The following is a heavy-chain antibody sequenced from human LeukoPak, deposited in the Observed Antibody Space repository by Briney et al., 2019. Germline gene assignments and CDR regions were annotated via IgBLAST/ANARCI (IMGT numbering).Heavy chain of an antibody. CDR2: IYYSGST. V-gene: IGHV4-61*01. J-gene: IGHJ4*02. D-gene: IGHD5-18*01. CDR3: ASALVDTAMAAGFDY. Sequence: SETLSLTCTVSGGSISRSSYFWSWIRQPPGKGLEWIGYIYYSGSTNYNPSLKSRVTISVDTSKNQFSLKLSSVTAADTAVYHCASALVDTAMAAGFDYWGQGTLVTVSS. CDR1: GGSISRSSYF.